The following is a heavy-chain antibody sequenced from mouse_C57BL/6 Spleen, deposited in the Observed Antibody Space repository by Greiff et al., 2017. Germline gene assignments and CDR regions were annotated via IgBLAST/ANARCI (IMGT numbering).Heavy chain of an antibody. V-gene: IGHV1-4*01. CDR2: INPSSGYT. CDR3: ARGDDYDEGGLAD. D-gene: IGHD2-4*01. Sequence: VQLQESGAELARPGASVKMSCKASGYTFTSYTMHWVKQRPGQGLEWIGYINPSSGYTKYNQKFKDKATLTADKSSSTAYMQLSSLTSEDSAVYYCARGDDYDEGGLADWGQGTLVTVSA. J-gene: IGHJ3*01. CDR1: GYTFTSYT.